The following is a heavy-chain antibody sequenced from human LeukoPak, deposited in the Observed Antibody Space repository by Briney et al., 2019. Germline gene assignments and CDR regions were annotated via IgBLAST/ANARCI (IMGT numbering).Heavy chain of an antibody. J-gene: IGHJ6*04. D-gene: IGHD2-2*01. CDR1: GGTFSSYA. V-gene: IGHV1-69*01. CDR3: ARSQNYCSSTSCYVTYYYYGMDV. CDR2: IIPIFGTA. Sequence: EASVKVSCKASGGTFSSYAISWVRQAPGQGLEWMGGIIPIFGTANYAQKFQGRVTITADESTSTAYMELSSLRSEDTAVYYCARSQNYCSSTSCYVTYYYYGMDVWGKGTTVTVSS.